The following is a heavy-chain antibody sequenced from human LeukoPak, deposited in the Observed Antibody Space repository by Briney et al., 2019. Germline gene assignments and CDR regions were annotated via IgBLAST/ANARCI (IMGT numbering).Heavy chain of an antibody. CDR1: GFTFSSYN. CDR3: ARDSLTMIVGRQKRGLDY. J-gene: IGHJ4*02. Sequence: PGGSLRLSCAASGFTFSSYNMDWVRQAPGKGLEWVSSISTSGHIYYADSVKGRFTISRDNAKNSLYLQMNSLRAEDTSVYYCARDSLTMIVGRQKRGLDYWGQGTLVTVSS. CDR2: ISTSGHI. D-gene: IGHD3-22*01. V-gene: IGHV3-21*01.